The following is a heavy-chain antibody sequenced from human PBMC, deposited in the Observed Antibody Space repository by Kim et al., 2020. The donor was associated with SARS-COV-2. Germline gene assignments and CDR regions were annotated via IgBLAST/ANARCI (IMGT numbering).Heavy chain of an antibody. J-gene: IGHJ4*02. Sequence: GGSLRLSCAASGFTFSSYEMNWVRQAPGKGLEWVSYISSSGSTIYYADSVKGRFTISRDNAKNSLYLQMNSLRAEDTAVYYCARGTPDYYDSSGYDLGFDYWGQGTLVTVSS. CDR2: ISSSGSTI. D-gene: IGHD3-22*01. CDR3: ARGTPDYYDSSGYDLGFDY. V-gene: IGHV3-48*03. CDR1: GFTFSSYE.